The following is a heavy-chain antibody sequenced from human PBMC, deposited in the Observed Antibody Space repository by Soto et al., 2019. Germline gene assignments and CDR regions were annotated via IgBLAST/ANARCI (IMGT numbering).Heavy chain of an antibody. D-gene: IGHD3-22*01. V-gene: IGHV4-59*01. CDR2: IYYGGSI. Sequence: SETLSLTCSVSGGSISSGYWTWVRQPPGKGLEWIGYIYYGGSINYNPSLKSRVIISVDTAKNQFSLRLSSVSAADTAVYYCTGAYYDVSGYSLDPWGQGTSVTVS. CDR1: GGSISSGY. CDR3: TGAYYDVSGYSLDP. J-gene: IGHJ5*02.